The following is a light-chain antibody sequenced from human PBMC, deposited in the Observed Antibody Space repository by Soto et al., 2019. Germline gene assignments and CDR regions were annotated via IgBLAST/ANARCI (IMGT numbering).Light chain of an antibody. V-gene: IGKV1-12*01. Sequence: DIQMTQSPSSVSASVGDRLTITCRASRDISNSLAWYQQTPGKAPKLLLRGASSLHRGVPSRFSGGGAGTEFTLTISSLQPEDFATYYCQQTSAFPRTFGGGTKVDI. CDR3: QQTSAFPRT. J-gene: IGKJ4*01. CDR2: GAS. CDR1: RDISNS.